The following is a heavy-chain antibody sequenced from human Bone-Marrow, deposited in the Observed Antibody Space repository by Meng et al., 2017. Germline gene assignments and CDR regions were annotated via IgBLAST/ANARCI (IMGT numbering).Heavy chain of an antibody. D-gene: IGHD3-10*01. J-gene: IGHJ4*02. CDR1: GGSFSGYY. V-gene: IGHV4-34*01. Sequence: GSLRLSCAVYGGSFSGYYWSWIRQPPGKGLEWIGEINHSGSTNYNPSLKSRVTISVDTSKNQFSLKLSSVTAADTAVYYCARFRITMVRGVNPKGYFDYWGQGTLVTVSS. CDR3: ARFRITMVRGVNPKGYFDY. CDR2: INHSGST.